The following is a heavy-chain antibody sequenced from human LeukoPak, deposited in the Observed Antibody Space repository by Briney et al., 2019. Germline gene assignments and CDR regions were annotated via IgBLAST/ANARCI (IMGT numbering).Heavy chain of an antibody. CDR2: ISPYNDYR. D-gene: IGHD2-21*01. J-gene: IGHJ4*02. CDR3: ARLNFGGASDF. CDR1: GYTFSTLA. Sequence: ASVKVSCTASGYTFSTLAISWVRQAPGQGLEWMGWISPYNDYRNYTQKVQGRVSMTTDTASNTVYMELTNLRSDDTAVYYCARLNFGGASDFWGQGTLVTVSS. V-gene: IGHV1-18*04.